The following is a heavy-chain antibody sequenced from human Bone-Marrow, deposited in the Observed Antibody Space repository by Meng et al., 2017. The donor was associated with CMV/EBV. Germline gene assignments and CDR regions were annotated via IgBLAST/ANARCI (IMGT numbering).Heavy chain of an antibody. V-gene: IGHV3-13*01. CDR2: IGTAGDT. CDR3: ARDRIVGAGGYCGMDV. J-gene: IGHJ6*02. D-gene: IGHD1-26*01. Sequence: GGSLRLSCAASGFTFSSYDMHWVRQATGKGLEWVSAIGTAGDTYYPGYVKGRFTISRENAKNSLYLKMNSLRAGDTAVYYCARDRIVGAGGYCGMDVWGQGTTVTVSS. CDR1: GFTFSSYD.